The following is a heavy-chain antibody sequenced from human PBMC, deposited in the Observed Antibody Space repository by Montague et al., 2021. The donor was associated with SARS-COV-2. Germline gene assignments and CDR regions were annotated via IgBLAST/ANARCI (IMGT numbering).Heavy chain of an antibody. CDR2: IDNSGST. V-gene: IGHV4-4*09. D-gene: IGHD1-20*01. CDR3: ARLTGSRVYYYHSGLDV. Sequence: SETLSLTCTVSGDSIRESHWSWIRQPPGKGLEWIGYIDNSGSTNYNPALERRVTLTVSASNNQFYLTLRSVTAADTAVYYCARLTGSRVYYYHSGLDVWGQGTTVTVSS. J-gene: IGHJ6*02. CDR1: GDSIRESH.